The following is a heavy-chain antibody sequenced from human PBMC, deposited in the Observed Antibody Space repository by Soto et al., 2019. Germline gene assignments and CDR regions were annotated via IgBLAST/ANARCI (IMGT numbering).Heavy chain of an antibody. D-gene: IGHD2-8*01. CDR1: GGTFSNYA. CDR3: AREYGYGMDV. CDR2: IIPIFGTS. J-gene: IGHJ6*02. V-gene: IGHV1-69*13. Sequence: ASVKVSCKASGGTFSNYAISWGRQAPGQGPEWMGGIIPIFGTSNYAQKFQGRVTITADESTSTAYMELSSLGSEGTAVYYCAREYGYGMDVWGQGTTVTVSS.